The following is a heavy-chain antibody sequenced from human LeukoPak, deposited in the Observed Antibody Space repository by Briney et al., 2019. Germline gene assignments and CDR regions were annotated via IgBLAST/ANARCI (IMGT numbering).Heavy chain of an antibody. V-gene: IGHV4-59*08. D-gene: IGHD1-1*01. J-gene: IGHJ4*02. CDR3: ARNAFTGYYFDY. CDR1: GGSISSYY. Sequence: SETLSLTCTVSGGSISSYYWSWIRQPPGKGLEWIGYIYYSGSTNYNPSLKSRVTISVDTSKNQFSLKLSSVTAADTAVYYCARNAFTGYYFDYWGQGTLVTVSS. CDR2: IYYSGST.